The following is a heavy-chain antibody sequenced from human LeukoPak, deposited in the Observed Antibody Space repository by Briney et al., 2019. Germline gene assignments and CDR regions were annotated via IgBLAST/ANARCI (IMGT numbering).Heavy chain of an antibody. CDR1: GGTVSSYA. CDR2: IIPIFGTA. J-gene: IGHJ4*02. CDR3: ARGPYYDFWSGYFDY. V-gene: IGHV1-69*13. D-gene: IGHD3-3*01. Sequence: SVKVSCKASGGTVSSYAISWVRQAPGQGLEWMGGIIPIFGTADYAQKFQGRVTITADESTSTAYMELSSLRSEDTAVYYCARGPYYDFWSGYFDYWGQGTLVTVSS.